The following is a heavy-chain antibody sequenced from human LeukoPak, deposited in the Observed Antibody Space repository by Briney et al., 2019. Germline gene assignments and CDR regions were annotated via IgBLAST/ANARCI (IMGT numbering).Heavy chain of an antibody. CDR2: ISVYNGDT. CDR1: GGTFSSYT. V-gene: IGHV1-18*01. Sequence: ASVKVSCKASGGTFSSYTISWVRQAPGQGLELMGWISVYNGDTKYAPKFQDRVTMTADKSTSTAYMELRSLRSDDRAVYYCAKDSYDYVWGAYRVSWFDSWGQGTLVTVS. J-gene: IGHJ5*01. CDR3: AKDSYDYVWGAYRVSWFDS. D-gene: IGHD3-16*01.